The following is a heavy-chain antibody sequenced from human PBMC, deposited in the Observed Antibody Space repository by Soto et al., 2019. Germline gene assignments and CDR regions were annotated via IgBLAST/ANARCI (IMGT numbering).Heavy chain of an antibody. D-gene: IGHD3-16*01. CDR1: GFTFSNYW. V-gene: IGHV3-74*01. Sequence: EVQLVESGGGLVQPGGSLRLSCAASGFTFSNYWMHWGRQAPGKGPVWVSRINTDGSTTNYADSVKGRFTISRDNTKHTSYLQTNSLGAEDTTVYYCARDLGGYASHWGQGTLVTVSS. CDR2: INTDGSTT. CDR3: ARDLGGYASH. J-gene: IGHJ4*02.